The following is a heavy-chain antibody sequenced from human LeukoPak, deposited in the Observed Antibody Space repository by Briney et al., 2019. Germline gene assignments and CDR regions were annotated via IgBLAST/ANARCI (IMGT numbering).Heavy chain of an antibody. V-gene: IGHV1-2*02. J-gene: IGHJ4*02. CDR1: GYTFTGYY. CDR3: ARASWGRAADY. Sequence: ASVKVSCKASGYTFTGYYMHWVRQAPGQGLEWMGWINPNNGGTNYAQKFQGRVTMTRDTSISTAYMELSSLRSEDTAVYSCARASWGRAADYWGQGTLVTVSS. D-gene: IGHD7-27*01. CDR2: INPNNGGT.